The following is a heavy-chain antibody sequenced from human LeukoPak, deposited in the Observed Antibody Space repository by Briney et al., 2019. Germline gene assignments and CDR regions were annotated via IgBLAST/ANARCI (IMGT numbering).Heavy chain of an antibody. CDR1: GGSFSGYY. CDR2: INHSGST. D-gene: IGHD3-10*01. V-gene: IGHV4-34*01. Sequence: SETLSLTCAVYGGSFSGYYWSWIRQPPGKGLEWIGEINHSGSTNYNPSLKSRVTMSLDTSKTQFSLKVISVTAADTATYFCARDLTYAWFFYWGQGALVTVSS. J-gene: IGHJ1*01. CDR3: ARDLTYAWFFY.